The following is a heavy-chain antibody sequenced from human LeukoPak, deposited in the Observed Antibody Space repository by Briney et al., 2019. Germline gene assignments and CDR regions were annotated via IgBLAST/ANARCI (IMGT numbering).Heavy chain of an antibody. D-gene: IGHD4-11*01. CDR2: INPSGGST. CDR3: ARVQYDYYYMDV. J-gene: IGHJ6*03. V-gene: IGHV1-46*01. Sequence: ASVKVSCKASGYTFTSYYMHWVRQAPGQGLEWMGIINPSGGSTSYAQKFQGRVTITRNTSISTAYMELSSLRSEDTAVYYCARVQYDYYYMDVWGKGTTVTVSS. CDR1: GYTFTSYY.